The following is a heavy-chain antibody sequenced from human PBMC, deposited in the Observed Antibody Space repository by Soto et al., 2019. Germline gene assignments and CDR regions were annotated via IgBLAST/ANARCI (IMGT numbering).Heavy chain of an antibody. CDR1: GFTFSDYY. CDR2: SSSSGKTI. D-gene: IGHD2-2*01. Sequence: QVQLVESGGALVTPGGSLRLSCVASGFTFSDYYMSWIRQAPGKGLEWLSYSSSSGKTIYYAVSVKGRFTISRDNSQNSVHLQMNSLRGDDTAVYYCAISPVRVVSVSAYYMDVWGTGTTVTVSS. V-gene: IGHV3-11*01. CDR3: AISPVRVVSVSAYYMDV. J-gene: IGHJ6*03.